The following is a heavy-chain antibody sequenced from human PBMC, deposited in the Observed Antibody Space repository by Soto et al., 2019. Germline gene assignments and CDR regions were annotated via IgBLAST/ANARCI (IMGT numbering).Heavy chain of an antibody. CDR1: GYTFTSYA. Sequence: ASVKVSCKASGYTFTSYAMHWVRQAPGQRLEWMGWINAGNGNTKYPQKFQGRVTITRDTSASTAYMELSSLRSEDTAVYYCARDVRSITIFGVVMSGLDPWGQGTLVTVSS. CDR3: ARDVRSITIFGVVMSGLDP. CDR2: INAGNGNT. J-gene: IGHJ5*02. V-gene: IGHV1-3*01. D-gene: IGHD3-3*01.